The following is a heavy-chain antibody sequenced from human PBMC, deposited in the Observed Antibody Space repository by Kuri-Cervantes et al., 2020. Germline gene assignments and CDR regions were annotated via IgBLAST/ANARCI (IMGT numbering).Heavy chain of an antibody. Sequence: SETLSLTCTVSGGSISSSSYYWGWIRQPPGKGLEWIGSIYYSGSTYYNPSHKSRVTISVDTSKNQFSLKLSSVTAADTAVYYCARGWELGLNYFDYWGQGTLVTVSS. CDR2: IYYSGST. D-gene: IGHD1-26*01. CDR3: ARGWELGLNYFDY. J-gene: IGHJ4*02. V-gene: IGHV4-39*01. CDR1: GGSISSSSYY.